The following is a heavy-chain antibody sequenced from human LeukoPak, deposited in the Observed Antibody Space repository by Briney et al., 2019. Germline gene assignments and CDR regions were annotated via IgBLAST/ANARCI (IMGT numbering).Heavy chain of an antibody. CDR3: ARGYCSGGSCYQYFDY. CDR2: INPSGGST. D-gene: IGHD2-15*01. J-gene: IGHJ4*02. Sequence: GASVKVSCKASGYTFTSYYMHWVRQAPGQGLEWMGIINPSGGSTSYAQKFQGRVTVTRDTSTSTVYMELSSLRSEDTAVYYCARGYCSGGSCYQYFDYWGQGTLVTVSS. CDR1: GYTFTSYY. V-gene: IGHV1-46*01.